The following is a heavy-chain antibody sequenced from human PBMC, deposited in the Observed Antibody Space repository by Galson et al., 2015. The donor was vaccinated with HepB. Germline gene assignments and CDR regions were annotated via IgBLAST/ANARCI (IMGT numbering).Heavy chain of an antibody. D-gene: IGHD3-3*01. V-gene: IGHV1-3*01. Sequence: SVKVSCKASGYTFTSYAMHWVRQAPGQRLEWMGWINAGNGNTKYSQKFQGRVTITRDISASTAYMELSSLRSEDTAVYYCASNYDFWSGLDYWGQGTLVTVSS. CDR1: GYTFTSYA. CDR3: ASNYDFWSGLDY. J-gene: IGHJ4*02. CDR2: INAGNGNT.